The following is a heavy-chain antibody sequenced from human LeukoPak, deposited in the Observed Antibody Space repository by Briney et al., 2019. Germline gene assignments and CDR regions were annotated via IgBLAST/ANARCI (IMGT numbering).Heavy chain of an antibody. J-gene: IGHJ5*02. D-gene: IGHD5-18*01. CDR3: VRVGYAYGPVGNWFDP. CDR2: IYYSGTT. CDR1: GGSISSGNYY. Sequence: SETLSLTCTVSGGSISSGNYYWSWIRQPPGKGLEWIAYIYYSGTTYYNPSLKSRVTISSDTSKNQFSVKLTSVTAADTAVYYCVRVGYAYGPVGNWFDPWGQGVLVTVSS. V-gene: IGHV4-30-4*01.